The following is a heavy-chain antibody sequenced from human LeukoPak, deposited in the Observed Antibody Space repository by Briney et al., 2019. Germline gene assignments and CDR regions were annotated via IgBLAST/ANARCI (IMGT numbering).Heavy chain of an antibody. V-gene: IGHV3-11*04. J-gene: IGHJ2*01. CDR3: AKPSLYYYDTSGYYRYWYFDL. D-gene: IGHD3-22*01. CDR1: GFTFSDYY. Sequence: PGGSLRLSCAASGFTFSDYYMSWIRQAPGKGLEWVSYISSSGSIIYYADSVKGRFTTSRDNAKNSLYLQMNSLRAEDTAVYYCAKPSLYYYDTSGYYRYWYFDLWGRGTLVTVSS. CDR2: ISSSGSII.